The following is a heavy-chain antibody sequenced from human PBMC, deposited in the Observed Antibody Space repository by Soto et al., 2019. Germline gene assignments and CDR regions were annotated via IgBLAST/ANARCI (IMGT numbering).Heavy chain of an antibody. CDR3: ARHDFLWFGDH. Sequence: KPSETLSLTCTVSGGSISSSSYYWGWIRQPPGKGLEWIGSIYYSGSTYYNPSLKSRVTISVDTSKNQFSLKLSSVTAADTAVYYCARHDFLWFGDHWGQGTLVTVSS. D-gene: IGHD3-10*01. V-gene: IGHV4-39*01. J-gene: IGHJ4*02. CDR2: IYYSGST. CDR1: GGSISSSSYY.